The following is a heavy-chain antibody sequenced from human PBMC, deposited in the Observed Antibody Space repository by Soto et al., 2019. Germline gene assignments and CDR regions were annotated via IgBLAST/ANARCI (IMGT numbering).Heavy chain of an antibody. J-gene: IGHJ4*02. CDR3: ARHGYNYGGGYFDY. D-gene: IGHD5-18*01. CDR2: IYSGGST. Sequence: EVQLVESGGGLVQPGGSLRLSCAASGVTVSSNYMSWVRQAPGKGLEWVSVIYSGGSTYYADSVKGRCTISRDNSKNTLYLQMNSLGAEDTAVYYCARHGYNYGGGYFDYWGQGTLVTVSS. V-gene: IGHV3-66*04. CDR1: GVTVSSNY.